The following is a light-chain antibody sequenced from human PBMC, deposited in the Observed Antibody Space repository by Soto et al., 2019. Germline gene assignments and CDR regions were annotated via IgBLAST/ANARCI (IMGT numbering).Light chain of an antibody. CDR1: QSVGSNY. Sequence: EIVLTQSPGTLSLSPGDRATLSCRASQSVGSNYLAWYQQKPGQAPRLLIYGASNRATGIPDTFSGSGSGIDFTLTISRLEPEDFAVYYCQQYGIAPSTFGGGTKVEIK. V-gene: IGKV3-20*01. J-gene: IGKJ4*01. CDR3: QQYGIAPST. CDR2: GAS.